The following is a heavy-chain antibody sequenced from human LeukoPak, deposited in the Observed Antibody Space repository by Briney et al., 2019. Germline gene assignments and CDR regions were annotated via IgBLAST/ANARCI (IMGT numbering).Heavy chain of an antibody. D-gene: IGHD3-10*01. CDR1: GGSISSSSYY. J-gene: IGHJ4*02. CDR3: ARGWYYYGSGGTFDY. CDR2: IYYSGST. V-gene: IGHV4-39*07. Sequence: PSETLSLTCTVSGGSISSSSYYWGWIRQPPGKGLEWIGSIYYSGSTYYNPSLKSRVTISVDTSKNQFSLKLSSVTAADTAVYYCARGWYYYGSGGTFDYWGQGTLVTVSS.